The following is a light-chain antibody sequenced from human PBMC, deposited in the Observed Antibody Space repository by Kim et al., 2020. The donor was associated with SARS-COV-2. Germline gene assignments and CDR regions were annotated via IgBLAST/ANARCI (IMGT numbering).Light chain of an antibody. CDR2: RDS. Sequence: SVALGQTARITCGGNNIGSKNVHWSQQKPGQAPVLVIYRDSNRPSGIPERFSGSNSGNTATLTISRAQAGDEADYYCQVWDSSTYVFGTGTKVTVL. CDR1: NIGSKN. CDR3: QVWDSSTYV. V-gene: IGLV3-9*01. J-gene: IGLJ1*01.